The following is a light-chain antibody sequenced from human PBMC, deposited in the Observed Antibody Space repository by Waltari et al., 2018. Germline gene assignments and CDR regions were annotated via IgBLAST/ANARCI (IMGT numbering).Light chain of an antibody. CDR3: QQYNSYSMWT. CDR1: QRISRW. Sequence: DIEMPQSPSTGSASVGARGTITCRTSQRISRWLAWYQQKPGKAPKLLISKASTLERGVPSRFSGSGSGTEFTLTISNLQVDDFATYFCQQYNSYSMWTFGQGTKVEIK. CDR2: KAS. V-gene: IGKV1-5*03. J-gene: IGKJ1*01.